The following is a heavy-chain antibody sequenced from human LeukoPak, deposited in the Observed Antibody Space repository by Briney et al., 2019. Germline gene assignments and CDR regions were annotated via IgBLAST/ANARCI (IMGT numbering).Heavy chain of an antibody. J-gene: IGHJ4*02. CDR3: ARVTEWNDFDY. CDR2: IYSSGST. CDR1: GGSFSSYY. D-gene: IGHD1-1*01. V-gene: IGHV4-4*07. Sequence: PSETLSLTCTVSGGSFSSYYWNWIRQPAGKGLEWIGRIYSSGSTNYNPSLKSRVTMSVDTSKNQVSLILTSVTAADTAVYYCARVTEWNDFDYWGQGTLVTVSS.